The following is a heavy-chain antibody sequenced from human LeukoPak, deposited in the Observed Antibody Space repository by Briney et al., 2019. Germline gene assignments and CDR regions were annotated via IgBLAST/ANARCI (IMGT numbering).Heavy chain of an antibody. D-gene: IGHD2-15*01. V-gene: IGHV3-23*01. CDR3: AKSGGYCSGGSCQFDY. J-gene: IGHJ4*02. Sequence: QTGGSLRLSCAASGFTFSSYGMHWVRQAPGKGLEWVSAISGSGGSTYYADSVKGRFTISRDNSKNTLYLQMNSLRAEDTAVYYCAKSGGYCSGGSCQFDYWGQGTLVTVTS. CDR2: ISGSGGST. CDR1: GFTFSSYG.